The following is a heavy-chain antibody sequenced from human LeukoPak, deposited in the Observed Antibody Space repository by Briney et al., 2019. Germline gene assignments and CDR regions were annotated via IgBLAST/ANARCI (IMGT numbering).Heavy chain of an antibody. CDR2: IWYDGSNK. J-gene: IGHJ2*01. CDR3: ARGVVGATTGWYFDL. Sequence: GGSLRLSCAASGFTYSSYGMHWVRQAPGKGLEWVAFIWYDGSNKYYADSVKGRFTISRDNSKNTVYLQMNSLRVEDTAVYYCARGVVGATTGWYFDLWGRGTLVTVSS. CDR1: GFTYSSYG. D-gene: IGHD1-26*01. V-gene: IGHV3-33*01.